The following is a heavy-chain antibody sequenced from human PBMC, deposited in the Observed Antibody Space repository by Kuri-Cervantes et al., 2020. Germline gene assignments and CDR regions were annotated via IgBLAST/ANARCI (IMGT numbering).Heavy chain of an antibody. CDR1: GYSISSGYY. Sequence: SETLSLTCTVSGYSISSGYYWGWIRQPPGKGLEWIGSIYHSGSTYYNPSLKSRVTISVDTSKNQFSLKLSSVTAADTAVYYCARGPTITFGGVIANWGQGTLVTVSS. D-gene: IGHD3-16*02. V-gene: IGHV4-38-2*02. J-gene: IGHJ4*02. CDR3: ARGPTITFGGVIAN. CDR2: IYHSGST.